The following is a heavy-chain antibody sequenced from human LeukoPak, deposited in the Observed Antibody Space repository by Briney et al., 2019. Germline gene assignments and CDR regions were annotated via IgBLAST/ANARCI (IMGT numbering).Heavy chain of an antibody. CDR3: ATYGGYVLGYFDY. D-gene: IGHD5-12*01. CDR1: GFTFSSYA. V-gene: IGHV3-23*01. CDR2: ISGSGGST. Sequence: GGSLRLSCAASGFTFSSYAMSWVRQAPGKGLEWVSAISGSGGSTYYADSVKGRFTISRDNSKNTLYLQMNSLRAEDTAVYYCATYGGYVLGYFDYWGQGTLVTVSS. J-gene: IGHJ4*02.